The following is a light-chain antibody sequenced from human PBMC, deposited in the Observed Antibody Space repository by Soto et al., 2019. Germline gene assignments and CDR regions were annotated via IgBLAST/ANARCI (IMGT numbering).Light chain of an antibody. Sequence: QAVLTQPPSASGTPGQRVTISCSGSSSNIGSFTVNWYQQLPGTAPKLLIYSNNERPSGVPDRFSGSKSGTSASLAISGLQSEDEADYYCAAWDDSLNGPLFGGGTKLTVL. CDR3: AAWDDSLNGPL. V-gene: IGLV1-44*01. CDR1: SSNIGSFT. CDR2: SNN. J-gene: IGLJ3*02.